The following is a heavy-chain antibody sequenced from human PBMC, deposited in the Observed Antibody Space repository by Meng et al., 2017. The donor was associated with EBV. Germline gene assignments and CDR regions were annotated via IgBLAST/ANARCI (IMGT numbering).Heavy chain of an antibody. CDR1: GFTVSSNY. Sequence: GQVGECGGGVIQPGGALGLSCAASGFTVSSNYMSWVRQAPGKGLEWVSVIYSGGSTYYADSVKGRFTISRDNSKNTLYLQMNSLRAEDTAVYYCAKHRLGPLDYWGQGTLVTVSS. CDR2: IYSGGST. CDR3: AKHRLGPLDY. J-gene: IGHJ4*02. V-gene: IGHV3-53*01. D-gene: IGHD5-12*01.